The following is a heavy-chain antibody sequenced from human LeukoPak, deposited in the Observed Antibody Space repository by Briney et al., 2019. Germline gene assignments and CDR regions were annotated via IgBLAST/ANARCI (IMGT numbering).Heavy chain of an antibody. Sequence: GGSLRLSCAASGFTFSSYEMNWVRQAPGKGLEWVSYISPSGSTRNFAESVKGRFTISRDNAKNSLYLQMNSLRDEDTAVYFCARERFDPWGQGTLVTVSS. V-gene: IGHV3-48*03. J-gene: IGHJ5*02. CDR1: GFTFSSYE. CDR2: ISPSGSTR. CDR3: ARERFDP.